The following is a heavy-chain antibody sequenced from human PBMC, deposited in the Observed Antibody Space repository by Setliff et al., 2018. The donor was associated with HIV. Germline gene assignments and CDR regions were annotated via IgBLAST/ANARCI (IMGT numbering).Heavy chain of an antibody. CDR1: GGSTSSYY. V-gene: IGHV4-34*01. CDR2: LNHSGST. J-gene: IGHJ5*01. Sequence: PSETLSLTCTVSGGSTSSYYWSCIRQPPGKGLEWTGELNHSGSTNYNPSLKRRVTISVDTSKNQFSLKLNSVTAADTAVYYCARVRLELRQYWFDSWGQGSPVTVSS. CDR3: ARVRLELRQYWFDS. D-gene: IGHD1-7*01.